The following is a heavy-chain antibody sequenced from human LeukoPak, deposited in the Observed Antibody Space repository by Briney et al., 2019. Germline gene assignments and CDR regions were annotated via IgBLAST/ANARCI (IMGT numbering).Heavy chain of an antibody. Sequence: SETLSLTCTVSGGSISSYYWSRIRQPPGKGLEWIGYIYYSGSTNYNPSLKSRVTISVDTSKNQFSLKLSSVTAADTAVYYCARARTYCSGGSCYAWYFQHWGQGTLVTVSS. CDR2: IYYSGST. CDR1: GGSISSYY. J-gene: IGHJ1*01. D-gene: IGHD2-15*01. CDR3: ARARTYCSGGSCYAWYFQH. V-gene: IGHV4-59*01.